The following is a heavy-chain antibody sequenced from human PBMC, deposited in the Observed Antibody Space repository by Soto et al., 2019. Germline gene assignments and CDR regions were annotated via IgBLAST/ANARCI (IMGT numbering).Heavy chain of an antibody. V-gene: IGHV3-30*04. Sequence: QVQLVESGGGVVQPGWSLRLSCEASGFTFSSFAMHWVRQAPGKGLEWVATTSYDGRNKYYADSVKGRFTISRDNPKNTVYLQMNSLSLEDTAMYYCASPLEYFDQSRGYFEGVDLQHWCQGTLVTVSS. CDR1: GFTFSSFA. CDR2: TSYDGRNK. D-gene: IGHD3-22*01. J-gene: IGHJ1*01. CDR3: ASPLEYFDQSRGYFEGVDLQH.